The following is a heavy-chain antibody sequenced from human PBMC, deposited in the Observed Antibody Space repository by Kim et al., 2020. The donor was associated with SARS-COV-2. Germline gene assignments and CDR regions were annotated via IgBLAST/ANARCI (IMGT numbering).Heavy chain of an antibody. Sequence: ASVKVSCKASGYTFTSYGISWVRQAPGQGLEWMGWISAYNGNTNYAQKLQGRVTMTTDTSTSTAYMELRSLRSDDTAVYFCARDVRDGYNQYFDYWGQGTLVTVSS. V-gene: IGHV1-18*01. CDR2: ISAYNGNT. CDR3: ARDVRDGYNQYFDY. J-gene: IGHJ4*02. CDR1: GYTFTSYG. D-gene: IGHD5-12*01.